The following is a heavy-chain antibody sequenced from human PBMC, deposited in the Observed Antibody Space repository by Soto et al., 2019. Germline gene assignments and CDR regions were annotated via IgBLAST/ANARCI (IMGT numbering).Heavy chain of an antibody. D-gene: IGHD4-17*01. CDR2: IYHSGST. J-gene: IGHJ4*02. V-gene: IGHV4-4*02. CDR1: SGSISRSNW. CDR3: ARDSHGDYVLDY. Sequence: SETLSLTCAVPSGSISRSNWWSWVRQPPGKGLEWIGEIYHSGSTNYNPSLKSRVTISVDKSKNQFSLKLSSVTAADTAVYYCARDSHGDYVLDYWGQGTLVTVSS.